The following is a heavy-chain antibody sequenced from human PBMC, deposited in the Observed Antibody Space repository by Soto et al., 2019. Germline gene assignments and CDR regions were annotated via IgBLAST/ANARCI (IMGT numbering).Heavy chain of an antibody. J-gene: IGHJ4*02. Sequence: QVQRVQSGAEVKKPGASVKVSCKASGGAISKYANSWVRQAPGQVIEWMGGIIPIFGTANYAHKFQGRVTITADESTSTAYMELSSLRSEDTDVYYCARDYSYDFWSGYSWGQGTLVTVSS. CDR3: ARDYSYDFWSGYS. V-gene: IGHV1-69*12. CDR1: GGAISKYA. D-gene: IGHD3-3*01. CDR2: IIPIFGTA.